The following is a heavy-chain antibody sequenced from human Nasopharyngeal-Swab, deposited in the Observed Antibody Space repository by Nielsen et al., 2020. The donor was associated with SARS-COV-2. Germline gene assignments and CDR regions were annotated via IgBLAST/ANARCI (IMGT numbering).Heavy chain of an antibody. CDR2: IWYAGSNK. Sequence: GESLKISCAASGFTFSSYGMHWVRQAPGKGLEWVAVIWYAGSNKYYADSVKGRFTISRDNSKNTLYLQMNSLRAEDTAVYYCARASSGYDEGYFDLWGRGTLVTVSS. D-gene: IGHD5-12*01. J-gene: IGHJ2*01. CDR1: GFTFSSYG. CDR3: ARASSGYDEGYFDL. V-gene: IGHV3-33*08.